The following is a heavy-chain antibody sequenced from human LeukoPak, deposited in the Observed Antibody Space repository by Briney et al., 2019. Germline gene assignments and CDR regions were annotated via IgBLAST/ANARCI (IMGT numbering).Heavy chain of an antibody. CDR2: ISSSSSYI. V-gene: IGHV3-21*01. CDR3: GRACSSSSCGSRGGVYAVDI. J-gene: IGHJ3*02. Sequence: PGGSLRLSCAASGFTFSSYSMNWVRQAPGKGLEWVSSISSSSSYIYYADSVKGRFTISRENAKNSLYLQMSSLRAEDTAVYFCGRACSSSSCGSRGGVYAVDIWGQGTMVTVSS. CDR1: GFTFSSYS. D-gene: IGHD2-2*01.